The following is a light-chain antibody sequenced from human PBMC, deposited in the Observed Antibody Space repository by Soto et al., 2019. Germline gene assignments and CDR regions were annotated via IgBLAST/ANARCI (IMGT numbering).Light chain of an antibody. CDR3: QHYYTSPPT. V-gene: IGKV4-1*01. J-gene: IGKJ4*01. Sequence: DIVMTQSPDSLAVSLGERATINCKSSQSVFYSSNNENYLAWYQQKPGQPPKLLIFWASTRESGVPDRFSGSGSGTDFTLTISSLQAEDVAVYYCQHYYTSPPTFGGGTKVEIK. CDR2: WAS. CDR1: QSVFYSSNNENY.